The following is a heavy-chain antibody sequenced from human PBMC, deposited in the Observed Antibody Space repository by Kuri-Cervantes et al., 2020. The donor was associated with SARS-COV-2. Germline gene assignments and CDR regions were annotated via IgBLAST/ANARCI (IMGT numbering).Heavy chain of an antibody. CDR3: AREIRGSWYEATIDR. CDR1: GDSIGSTNW. D-gene: IGHD6-13*01. Sequence: SETLSLTCSVSGDSIGSTNWWTWVRQTPDKGPEWIGEIYHSGSANYNPSLRSRVTISVDRVKNQFSLKLTSVTAADTAVYYCAREIRGSWYEATIDRWGQGTLVTVSS. CDR2: IYHSGSA. V-gene: IGHV4-4*02. J-gene: IGHJ5*02.